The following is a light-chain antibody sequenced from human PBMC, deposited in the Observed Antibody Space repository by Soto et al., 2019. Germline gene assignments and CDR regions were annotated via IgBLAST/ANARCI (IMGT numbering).Light chain of an antibody. V-gene: IGLV2-23*01. Sequence: QSVLTQPASVSGSPEQSITISCTGTSSDVGSYNLVSWYQQHPGKAPNVMIYEATKRPSGVSNRFSGSKSGNTASLTISGLQAEDEADYYCCAYAGSGTVVFGGGTKVTVL. CDR1: SSDVGSYNL. CDR3: CAYAGSGTVV. CDR2: EAT. J-gene: IGLJ3*02.